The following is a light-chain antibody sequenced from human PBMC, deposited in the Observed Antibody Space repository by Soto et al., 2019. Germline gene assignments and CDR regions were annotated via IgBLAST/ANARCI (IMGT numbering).Light chain of an antibody. CDR2: DAS. CDR3: QQHSNWPLT. CDR1: QTVRNN. V-gene: IGKV3-11*01. Sequence: EIVLTQSPATLSLSPGERATLSCSARQTVRNNLAWYQQRPGQAPRLLIYDASSRATGIPARFSGSGSGTDFTLTISSLEPEDFAVYYCQQHSNWPLTFGGGTKVEIK. J-gene: IGKJ4*01.